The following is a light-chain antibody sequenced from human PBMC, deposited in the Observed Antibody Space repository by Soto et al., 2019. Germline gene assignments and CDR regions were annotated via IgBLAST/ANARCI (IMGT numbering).Light chain of an antibody. Sequence: EIVLTQSPGTLSLSPGERATLSCRASQSVSSNYLAWYQQKPGQAPRLLIYGASSRATGIPDRFSGSGSGTDFTLTITRLEPEDFAVYYCHQYDNSPWTFGQGTKVGIK. CDR1: QSVSSNY. J-gene: IGKJ1*01. CDR2: GAS. CDR3: HQYDNSPWT. V-gene: IGKV3-20*01.